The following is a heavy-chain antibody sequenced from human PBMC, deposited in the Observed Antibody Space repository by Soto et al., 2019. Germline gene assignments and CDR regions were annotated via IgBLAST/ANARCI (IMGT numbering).Heavy chain of an antibody. V-gene: IGHV4-59*01. CDR3: ARTRDWRSTILGVAYHDY. J-gene: IGHJ4*02. Sequence: SETLSLTCTVSGGSISSYYWSWIRQPPGKGLEWIGYIYYSGSTNYNPSLKSRVTISVDTSKNQFSLKLSSVTAADTAVYYCARTRDWRSTILGVAYHDYWGKETLVTVPS. CDR1: GGSISSYY. D-gene: IGHD3-3*01. CDR2: IYYSGST.